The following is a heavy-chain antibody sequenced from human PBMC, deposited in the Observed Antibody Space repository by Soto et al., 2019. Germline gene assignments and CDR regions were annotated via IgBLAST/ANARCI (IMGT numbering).Heavy chain of an antibody. CDR2: INGDGSTA. CDR1: GSNLNFYW. J-gene: IGHJ5*02. D-gene: IGHD5-12*01. Sequence: EVLLVESGGGLVQPGGSLRLSCAASGSNLNFYWMHWVRQAPGKGLVWVSRINGDGSTADYADSVKGRFTISRDNAKNTLFLQMGSLRVEDTAVYYCVRDSSTNLEEADTVASWFDPWGQGTLVTVSS. CDR3: VRDSSTNLEEADTVASWFDP. V-gene: IGHV3-74*01.